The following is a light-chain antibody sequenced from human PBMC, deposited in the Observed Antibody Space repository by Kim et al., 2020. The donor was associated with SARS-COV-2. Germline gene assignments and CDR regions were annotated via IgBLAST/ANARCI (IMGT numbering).Light chain of an antibody. Sequence: SPGQSATPSCRARQSVTSSFLAWYQQKPGQAPRLLIYGASSRATGIADRFSGRGSGTDFTLTISRLQPEDFAVYYCQQYGDLPLTFGGGTKVDIK. CDR2: GAS. CDR1: QSVTSSF. J-gene: IGKJ4*01. CDR3: QQYGDLPLT. V-gene: IGKV3-20*01.